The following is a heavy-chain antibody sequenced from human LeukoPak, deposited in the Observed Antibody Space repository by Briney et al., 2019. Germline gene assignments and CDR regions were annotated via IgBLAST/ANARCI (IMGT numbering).Heavy chain of an antibody. CDR3: VRDCGFHTFDY. V-gene: IGHV3-7*05. CDR1: GFTFSSYW. D-gene: IGHD2-21*01. J-gene: IGHJ4*02. Sequence: PGGSLRLSCAASGFTFSSYWMTWVRQAPGKGLEYVVNIKEDGSEKYYVDSVKGRFTISRGNTKNSLYLQMSSLRGDDTAVYYCVRDCGFHTFDYWGQGTLVTVSS. CDR2: IKEDGSEK.